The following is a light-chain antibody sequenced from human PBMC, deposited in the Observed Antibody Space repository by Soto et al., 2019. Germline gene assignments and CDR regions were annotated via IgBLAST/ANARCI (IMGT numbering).Light chain of an antibody. CDR2: AAS. Sequence: DIQLTQSLSFLSPSIGESVTITCRASQVISTSLAWYQVKPGKAPKLLIYAASTLESGVPSRFSATVSGTEFSLTITSLQPEDFATYYCQQLFDSPITFGQGTKVDIK. J-gene: IGKJ1*01. CDR1: QVISTS. V-gene: IGKV1-9*01. CDR3: QQLFDSPIT.